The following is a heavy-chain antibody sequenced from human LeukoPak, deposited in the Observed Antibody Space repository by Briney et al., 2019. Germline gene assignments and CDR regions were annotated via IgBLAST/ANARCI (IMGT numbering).Heavy chain of an antibody. J-gene: IGHJ6*03. D-gene: IGHD3-16*01. V-gene: IGHV4-30-2*01. CDR1: GGSISSGGYY. CDR3: ARAIEGEPPLMDV. CDR2: IYHSGST. Sequence: PSETLSLTCTVSGGSISSGGYYWSWIRQPPGKGLEWIGYIYHSGSTYYNPSLKSRVTISVDRSKNQFSLKLSSVTAADTAVYYCARAIEGEPPLMDVWGKGTTVTVSS.